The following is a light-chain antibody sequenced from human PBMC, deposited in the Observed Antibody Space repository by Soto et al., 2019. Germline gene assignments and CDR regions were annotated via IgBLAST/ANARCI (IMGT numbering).Light chain of an antibody. CDR3: QLYYSIPLT. J-gene: IGKJ4*01. V-gene: IGKV4-1*01. Sequence: DIVMTQSPDSLAVSLGERATINCKSSQSVFYTSNSRNYLAWYQQRPGQAHKLLISWASTRELGVPDRFSGSGSRTDFTLTISGLQAEDVAVYYCQLYYSIPLTFVGGTKVEIK. CDR2: WAS. CDR1: QSVFYTSNSRNY.